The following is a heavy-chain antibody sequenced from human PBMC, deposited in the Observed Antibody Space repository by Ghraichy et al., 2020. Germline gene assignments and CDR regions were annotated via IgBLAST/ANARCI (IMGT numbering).Heavy chain of an antibody. D-gene: IGHD3-22*01. Sequence: GGSLRLSCAASGFTVSSNYMTWVRQAPGKGLEWVSVIYSGGITYYADSVKGRFTISRDTSKNTLYLQMNSLRAEDTAVYYCARAYRGGDSRYYYAFDYWGQGTLVTVSS. V-gene: IGHV3-53*01. CDR2: IYSGGIT. CDR3: ARAYRGGDSRYYYAFDY. J-gene: IGHJ4*02. CDR1: GFTVSSNY.